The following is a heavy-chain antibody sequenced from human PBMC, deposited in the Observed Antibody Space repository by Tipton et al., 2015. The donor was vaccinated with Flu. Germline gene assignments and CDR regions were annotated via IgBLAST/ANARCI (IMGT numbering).Heavy chain of an antibody. J-gene: IGHJ3*02. CDR3: AVHSEYWYDSRLDAFDI. V-gene: IGHV4-30-2*01. CDR2: IYQSGTP. Sequence: TLSLTCAVSGGSITFENYSWGWIRQPPGKGLEWIGYIYQSGTPYYNPSLNNRVTISEDRSKNQFSLKVNSVTAADTAVYYCAVHSEYWYDSRLDAFDIWGQGTMVTVSS. CDR1: GGSITFENYS. D-gene: IGHD3-22*01.